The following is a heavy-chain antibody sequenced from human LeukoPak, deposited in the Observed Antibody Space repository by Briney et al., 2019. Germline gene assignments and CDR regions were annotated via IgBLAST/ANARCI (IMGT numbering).Heavy chain of an antibody. J-gene: IGHJ5*02. CDR3: ARSVVDYYDSSGYGWFDP. CDR2: MNPNSGNT. Sequence: ASVKVSCTASGYTFTSYDINWVRQATGQGLEWMGWMNPNSGNTGYAQKFQGRVTMTRNTSISTAYMELSSLRSEDTAVYYCARSVVDYYDSSGYGWFDPWGQGTLVTVSS. D-gene: IGHD3-22*01. V-gene: IGHV1-8*01. CDR1: GYTFTSYD.